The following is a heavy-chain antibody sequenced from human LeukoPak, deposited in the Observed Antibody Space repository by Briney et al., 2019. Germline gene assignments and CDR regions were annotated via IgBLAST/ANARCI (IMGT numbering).Heavy chain of an antibody. CDR1: GYTFTSYA. Sequence: ASVKVSCKASGYTFTSYAISWVRQAPGQGLEWMGGIIPIFGTANYAQKFQGRVTITADESTSTAYMELSSLRSEDTAVYYCARSRDIVVVVAATNWFDPWGQGTLVTVSS. V-gene: IGHV1-69*13. J-gene: IGHJ5*02. D-gene: IGHD2-15*01. CDR2: IIPIFGTA. CDR3: ARSRDIVVVVAATNWFDP.